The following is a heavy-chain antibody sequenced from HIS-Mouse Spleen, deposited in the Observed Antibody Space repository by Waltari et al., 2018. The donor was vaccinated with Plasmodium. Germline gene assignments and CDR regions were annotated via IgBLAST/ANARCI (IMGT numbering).Heavy chain of an antibody. CDR2: IKQDGSEK. J-gene: IGHJ2*01. D-gene: IGHD6-13*01. CDR1: GFTFRRYW. CDR3: ASSWYWYFDL. V-gene: IGHV3-7*01. Sequence: EVQLVESGGGLVQPGGSLRLSCAASGFTFRRYWMSWVRQAPGKGLDWVANIKQDGSEKYYVDSVKGRFTISRDNAKNSLYLQMNSLRAEDTAVYYCASSWYWYFDLWGRGTLVTVSS.